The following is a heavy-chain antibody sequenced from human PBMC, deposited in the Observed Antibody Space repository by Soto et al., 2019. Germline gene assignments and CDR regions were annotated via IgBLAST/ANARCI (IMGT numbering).Heavy chain of an antibody. Sequence: PXATLSLTCTVSGGSISSYYWSWIRQPPGKGLEWIGYIYYSGSTNYNPSLKSRVTISVDTSKNQFSLKLSSVTAADTAVHYCAGGGYSYGLYYFDYWGQGTLVTVSS. J-gene: IGHJ4*02. V-gene: IGHV4-59*01. CDR1: GGSISSYY. CDR3: AGGGYSYGLYYFDY. D-gene: IGHD5-18*01. CDR2: IYYSGST.